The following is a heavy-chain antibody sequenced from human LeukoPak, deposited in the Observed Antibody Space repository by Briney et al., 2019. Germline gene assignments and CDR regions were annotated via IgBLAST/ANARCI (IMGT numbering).Heavy chain of an antibody. Sequence: GGSLRLSCAASGFTFSNYAMSWVRQAPGKGLAWVSGISGSGTSTYYADSVKGRFTISRDNSKNTLYVEMNSLRAEDTAVYYCAKDPAVAAPTHFDYWGQGTLVTVSS. V-gene: IGHV3-23*01. CDR3: AKDPAVAAPTHFDY. J-gene: IGHJ4*02. CDR1: GFTFSNYA. CDR2: ISGSGTST. D-gene: IGHD6-19*01.